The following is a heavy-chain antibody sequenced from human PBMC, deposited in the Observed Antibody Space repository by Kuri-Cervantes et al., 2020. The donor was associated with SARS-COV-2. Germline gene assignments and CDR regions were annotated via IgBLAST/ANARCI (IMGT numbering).Heavy chain of an antibody. J-gene: IGHJ6*02. CDR1: GGSVSSGSYY. D-gene: IGHD3-22*01. CDR2: IYYSGST. CDR3: ARGMPNYYDSNNLLLGYYYYGMDV. Sequence: SETLSLTCTVSGGSVSSGSYYWSWIRQPPGKGLEWIGYIYYSGSTNYNPSLKSRVTISVDTSKNQFSLKLSSVTAADTAVYYCARGMPNYYDSNNLLLGYYYYGMDVWGQGTTVTVSS. V-gene: IGHV4-61*01.